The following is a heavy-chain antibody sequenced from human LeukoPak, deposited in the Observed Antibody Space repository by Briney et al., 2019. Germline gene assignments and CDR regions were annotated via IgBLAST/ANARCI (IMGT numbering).Heavy chain of an antibody. Sequence: PSETLSLTCAVYGGSFSGYYWSWIRQPPGKGLEWIGEINHSGSTNYNPSLKSRVTISVDTSKNQFSLKLSSVTAADAAVYYCAREARYGEYRRVREGGTHIDYWGQGTLVTVSS. CDR2: INHSGST. J-gene: IGHJ4*02. D-gene: IGHD4-17*01. CDR3: AREARYGEYRRVREGGTHIDY. V-gene: IGHV4-34*01. CDR1: GGSFSGYY.